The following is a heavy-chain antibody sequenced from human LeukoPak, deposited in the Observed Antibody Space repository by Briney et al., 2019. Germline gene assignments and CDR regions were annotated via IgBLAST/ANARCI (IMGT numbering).Heavy chain of an antibody. D-gene: IGHD2-15*01. V-gene: IGHV3-64*01. J-gene: IGHJ4*02. Sequence: PGGSLRLSCVASGFTFSSYAMHSVRQAPGQGLEYVSAITSNGGSPYYANSVRGRFTIPRDNSKNTLYLQMGSLRVEDMAVYYCAREYCSGGDCQYYFDYWGQGTLVTVSS. CDR2: ITSNGGSP. CDR1: GFTFSSYA. CDR3: AREYCSGGDCQYYFDY.